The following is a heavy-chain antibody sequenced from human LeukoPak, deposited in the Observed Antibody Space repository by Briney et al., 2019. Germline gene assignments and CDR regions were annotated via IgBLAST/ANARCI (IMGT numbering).Heavy chain of an antibody. CDR3: AKEPEVGATYSGQGDY. V-gene: IGHV3-30*02. D-gene: IGHD1-26*01. Sequence: PGGSLRLSCAASGFTFSSYGMHWVRQAPGKGLEWVAFIRYDGSNKYYADSVKGRFTISRDNSKNTLYLQMNSLRAEDTAVYYCAKEPEVGATYSGQGDYWGQGTLVTVSS. CDR2: IRYDGSNK. CDR1: GFTFSSYG. J-gene: IGHJ4*02.